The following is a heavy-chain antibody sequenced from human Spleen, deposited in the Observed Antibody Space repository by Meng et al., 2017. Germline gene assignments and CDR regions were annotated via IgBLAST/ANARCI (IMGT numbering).Heavy chain of an antibody. D-gene: IGHD3-9*01. V-gene: IGHV4-34*08. CDR3: ATVPTYDVLTGYFMGRYYYGMDV. CDR2: IHHSGST. J-gene: IGHJ6*02. CDR1: GFTFSDYY. Sequence: ESLKISCAASGFTFSDYYMSWIRQPPGKGLEWIGEIHHSGSTNYNPSLKSRVTISVDTSKNQLSLKMSSVTAADTAVYYCATVPTYDVLTGYFMGRYYYGMDVWGQGTTVTVSS.